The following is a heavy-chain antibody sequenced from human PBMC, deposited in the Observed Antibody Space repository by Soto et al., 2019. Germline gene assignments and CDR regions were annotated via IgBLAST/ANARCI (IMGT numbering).Heavy chain of an antibody. CDR2: TYYRSKWYN. D-gene: IGHD6-6*01. J-gene: IGHJ6*02. Sequence: PSQTLSLTCVISGDSVSSNSAAWNWIRQSPSRGLEWLGRTYYRSKWYNDYAVSVKSRITINPDTSKNQFSLQLNSVTPEDTAVYYCARVYSSSFEYYYYYGMDVWGQGTTVTVSS. CDR1: GDSVSSNSAA. CDR3: ARVYSSSFEYYYYYGMDV. V-gene: IGHV6-1*01.